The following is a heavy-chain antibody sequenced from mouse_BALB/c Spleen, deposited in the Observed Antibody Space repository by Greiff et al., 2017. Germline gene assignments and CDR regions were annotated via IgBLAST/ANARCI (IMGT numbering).Heavy chain of an antibody. Sequence: QVQLQQSGAELVRSGASVKMSCKASGYTFTSYTMHWVKQRPGQGLEWIGYINPSSGYTEYNQKFKDKTTLTADKSSSTAYMQLSSLTSEDSAVYYCARGILDSYYYGSSYFAMDYWGQGTSVTVSS. CDR1: GYTFTSYT. D-gene: IGHD1-1*01. J-gene: IGHJ4*01. CDR3: ARGILDSYYYGSSYFAMDY. V-gene: IGHV1-4*02. CDR2: INPSSGYT.